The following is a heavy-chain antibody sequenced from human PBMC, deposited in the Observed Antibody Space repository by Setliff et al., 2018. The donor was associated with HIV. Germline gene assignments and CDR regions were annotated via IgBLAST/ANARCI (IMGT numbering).Heavy chain of an antibody. CDR2: IHTLGGT. CDR3: TRDRYANGWLYFDY. Sequence: TSETLSLTCTVSNNSIRSSYWSWIRQPVGKGLEWIGRIHTLGGTKYNSSLESRVTMSLDTSRNQFSPKLNSVTAADSAVYFCTRDRYANGWLYFDYWGPGMLVTVSS. V-gene: IGHV4-4*07. CDR1: NNSIRSSY. D-gene: IGHD2-2*01. J-gene: IGHJ4*02.